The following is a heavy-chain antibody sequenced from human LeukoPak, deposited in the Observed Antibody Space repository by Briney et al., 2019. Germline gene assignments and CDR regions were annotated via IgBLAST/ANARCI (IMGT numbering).Heavy chain of an antibody. J-gene: IGHJ4*02. D-gene: IGHD5-18*01. Sequence: PGGSLRLSCEASGFTFSSYWMSWVRQAPGKGLEWVANIKQGGSEKYYVDSVKGRFTISRDNAKNSLYLQMNSLRAEDTAVYYCARDRLGGYSYYFDYWGQGTLVTVSS. CDR3: ARDRLGGYSYYFDY. CDR2: IKQGGSEK. V-gene: IGHV3-7*03. CDR1: GFTFSSYW.